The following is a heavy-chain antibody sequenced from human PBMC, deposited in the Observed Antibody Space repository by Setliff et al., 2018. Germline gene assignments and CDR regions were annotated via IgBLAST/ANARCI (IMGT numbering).Heavy chain of an antibody. Sequence: SETLSLTCTVSGGSISRSSYYWGWIRQPPGKGLEWIGSIYHTGTTYYNPSLKSRVTISVDTSKNQFSLRLSSVTAADTAVYFCARDYGPNDYWGQGSLVTVSS. D-gene: IGHD3-16*01. V-gene: IGHV4-39*07. J-gene: IGHJ4*02. CDR1: GGSISRSSYY. CDR3: ARDYGPNDY. CDR2: IYHTGTT.